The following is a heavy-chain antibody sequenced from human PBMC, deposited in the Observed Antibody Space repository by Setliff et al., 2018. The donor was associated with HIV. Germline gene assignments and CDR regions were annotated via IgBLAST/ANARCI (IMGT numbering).Heavy chain of an antibody. CDR2: IFHNGTI. J-gene: IGHJ4*02. V-gene: IGHV4-39*07. CDR1: GGSISNSNYS. Sequence: ASETLSLTCSVSGGSISNSNYSWSWIRQPPGKGLEWIGEIFHNGTIKYNPSLKSRVALSIDTSKSQISLTLTSLTTADTAVYYCGRGPRIVGASWAVIDYWGQGKPVTVSS. CDR3: GRGPRIVGASWAVIDY. D-gene: IGHD1-26*01.